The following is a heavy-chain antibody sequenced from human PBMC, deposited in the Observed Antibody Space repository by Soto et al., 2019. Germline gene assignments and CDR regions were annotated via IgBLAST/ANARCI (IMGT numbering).Heavy chain of an antibody. CDR2: INPSGGST. V-gene: IGHV1-46*01. CDR1: GYTFTSYY. D-gene: IGHD3-22*01. J-gene: IGHJ5*02. CDR3: AREYYDSSGYYQNWFDP. Sequence: ASVKVSCKASGYTFTSYYMHWVRQAPGQGLEWMGIINPSGGSTSYAQKFQGRVTMTRDTSTSTVYMELSSLRSEDTAVYYCAREYYDSSGYYQNWFDPWGQGTLVTVSS.